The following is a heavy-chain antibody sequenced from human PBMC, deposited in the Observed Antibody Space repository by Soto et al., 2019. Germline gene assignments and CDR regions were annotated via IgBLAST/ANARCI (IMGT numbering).Heavy chain of an antibody. CDR1: GFTFSSHW. Sequence: PGGSLRLSCAASGFTFSSHWMHWVRQAPGKGLEWVANINQDGSEKYYLDSVKGRFTISRDNAKSSLYVQMNSLGVEDTAVYYCARALAAADSLWGQGTLVTVSS. CDR2: INQDGSEK. D-gene: IGHD6-13*01. V-gene: IGHV3-7*01. J-gene: IGHJ4*02. CDR3: ARALAAADSL.